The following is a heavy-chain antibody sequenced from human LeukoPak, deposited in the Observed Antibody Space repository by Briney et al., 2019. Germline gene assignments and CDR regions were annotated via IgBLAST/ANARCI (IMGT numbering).Heavy chain of an antibody. V-gene: IGHV3-30-3*01. Sequence: GGSLRLSCAASGLTFNTYTMHWVRQAPDKGLEWVAVISFDGNYRFYADSVKGRFTISRDSSRNTLYLQMNSLRAEDTAVYYCAAEFCGGGRCYTGHSGRDYWGQGTLVTVSS. CDR2: ISFDGNYR. CDR3: AAEFCGGGRCYTGHSGRDY. CDR1: GLTFNTYT. D-gene: IGHD2-15*01. J-gene: IGHJ4*02.